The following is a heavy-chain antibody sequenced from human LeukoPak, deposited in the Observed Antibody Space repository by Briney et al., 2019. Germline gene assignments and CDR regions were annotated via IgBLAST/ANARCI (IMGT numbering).Heavy chain of an antibody. Sequence: SETLSLTCTVSGGSISSTGYYWGWIRQPPGKGLEWIGSMYYSGNTYYNPSLKSRVTISVDTSKNQFSLKLSSVTAADTAVCYCARQVRDSSPGLYFDYWGQGTLVTVSS. CDR3: ARQVRDSSPGLYFDY. CDR2: MYYSGNT. D-gene: IGHD3-22*01. J-gene: IGHJ4*02. V-gene: IGHV4-39*01. CDR1: GGSISSTGYY.